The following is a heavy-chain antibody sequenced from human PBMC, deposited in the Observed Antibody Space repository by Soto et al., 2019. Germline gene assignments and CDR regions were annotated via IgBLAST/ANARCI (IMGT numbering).Heavy chain of an antibody. Sequence: GESLKISCKTSGYSFTSYWIGWVRQMPGKGMEWMGNIYPYDSDTRYSPSFQGQVAISADTSITTAYLQWSGLRASDTAMYFCARHLVGSTRGNFDYWGQGTLVTVSS. CDR3: ARHLVGSTRGNFDY. CDR1: GYSFTSYW. D-gene: IGHD2-2*01. V-gene: IGHV5-51*01. CDR2: IYPYDSDT. J-gene: IGHJ4*01.